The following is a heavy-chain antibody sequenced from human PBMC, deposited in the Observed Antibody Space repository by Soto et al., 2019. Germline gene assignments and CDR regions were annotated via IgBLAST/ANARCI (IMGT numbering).Heavy chain of an antibody. CDR2: IYYSGST. D-gene: IGHD6-6*01. Sequence: GGGYCKRNHQHPGKGLEWIGYIYYSGSTYYNPSLKSRVTISLDTPKNQFSLILNSVTAADTAVYYCARGKSWYSASSYSWFDPWGQGTLVTVSS. V-gene: IGHV4-31*02. CDR1: GGGY. CDR3: ARGKSWYSASSYSWFDP. J-gene: IGHJ5*02.